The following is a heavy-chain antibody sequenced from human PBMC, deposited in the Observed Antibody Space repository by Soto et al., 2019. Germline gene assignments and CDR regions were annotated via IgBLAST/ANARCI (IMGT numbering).Heavy chain of an antibody. CDR3: SKGPMVRGVMAPHYFDY. D-gene: IGHD3-10*01. CDR1: GFTFSSYA. CDR2: ISGSGGST. Sequence: GGSLRLSYAASGFTFSSYAMSWVRQAPGKGLEWVSAISGSGGSTYYADSVKGRFTISRDNSKNTLYLQMNSLRAEDTAVYFCSKGPMVRGVMAPHYFDYWGQGTLVTVSS. J-gene: IGHJ4*02. V-gene: IGHV3-23*01.